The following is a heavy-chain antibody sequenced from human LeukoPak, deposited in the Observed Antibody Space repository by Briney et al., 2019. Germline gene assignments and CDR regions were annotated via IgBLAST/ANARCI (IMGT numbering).Heavy chain of an antibody. J-gene: IGHJ6*02. V-gene: IGHV4-59*01. CDR1: GGSISSYY. D-gene: IGHD6-25*01. CDR2: IYYTGST. CDR3: ARQNSGARLNV. Sequence: SETLSLTCIVSGGSISSYYWSWIRHPPGKGLEWIGVIYYTGSTNYNPSLKSRVIISVDTSKNQFSLKLSSVTAADTAVYYCARQNSGARLNVWGQGTTVTVSS.